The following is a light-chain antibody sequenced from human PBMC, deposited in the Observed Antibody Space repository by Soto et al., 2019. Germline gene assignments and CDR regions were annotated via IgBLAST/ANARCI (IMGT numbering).Light chain of an antibody. CDR1: QSVTNSF. Sequence: ESLLAQAPGTLSLSPGERTTLSCGVSQSVTNSFLAWYQQKPGQAPRLLIYGASRRATGIPDRFTGSGSGTDFTLTISRLEPEDFAVYYCQQYGSSPWTFGQGTKVDIK. J-gene: IGKJ1*01. V-gene: IGKV3-20*01. CDR2: GAS. CDR3: QQYGSSPWT.